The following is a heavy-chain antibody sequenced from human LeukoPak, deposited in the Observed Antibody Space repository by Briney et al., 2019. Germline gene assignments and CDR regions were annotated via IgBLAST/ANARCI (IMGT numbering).Heavy chain of an antibody. CDR3: AKSGGYGLIDY. CDR1: GGSISSSRYY. J-gene: IGHJ4*02. CDR2: IYYSGST. V-gene: IGHV4-39*01. D-gene: IGHD1-26*01. Sequence: SETLSLTCTVSGGSISSSRYYWGWIRQPPGRGLEWIGSIYYSGSTYYNPSLKSRVTISVDTSKNQFSLRLNSVTAADTVMYYCAKSGGYGLIDYWGQGTLVTVSS.